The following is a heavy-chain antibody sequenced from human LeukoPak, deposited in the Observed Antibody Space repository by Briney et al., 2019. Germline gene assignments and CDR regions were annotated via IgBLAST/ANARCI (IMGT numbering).Heavy chain of an antibody. CDR2: NRRSGDST. D-gene: IGHD4/OR15-4a*01. J-gene: IGHJ1*01. V-gene: IGHV3-23*01. Sequence: GGSLRLSCAASGFSFSNYGMNWVRPAPGKGLEWVSRNRRSGDSTYYAASVKGRFTISGDNPENTLFLQMNSLRADDTAVYFCARNRPAGYDYDYGFELQHWGQGTLVTVSS. CDR3: ARNRPAGYDYDYGFELQH. CDR1: GFSFSNYG.